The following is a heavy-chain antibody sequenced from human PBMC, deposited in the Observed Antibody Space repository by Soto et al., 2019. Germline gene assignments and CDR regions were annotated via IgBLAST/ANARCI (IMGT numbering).Heavy chain of an antibody. CDR2: IHYSGST. J-gene: IGHJ4*02. D-gene: IGHD6-13*01. Sequence: QLQLQESGPGLVRPSETLSLSCTVSGGSISSNSYYWGWIRQPPGKGLEWIGCIHYSGSTYYNPSLRSRVTSSVDTSKNQFSLKVSSVTAADTAVYYCARRLLSSTWPSYFDYWGQGTLVTVSS. CDR1: GGSISSNSYY. CDR3: ARRLLSSTWPSYFDY. V-gene: IGHV4-39*01.